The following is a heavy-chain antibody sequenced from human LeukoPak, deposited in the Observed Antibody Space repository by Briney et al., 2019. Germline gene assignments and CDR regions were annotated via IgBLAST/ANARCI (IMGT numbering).Heavy chain of an antibody. CDR3: ARGGPTAWLPYASCDY. CDR1: GGTFSSYT. J-gene: IGHJ4*02. V-gene: IGHV1-69*02. D-gene: IGHD5-18*01. CDR2: IIPILGIA. Sequence: GASVKVSCKASGGTFSSYTISWVRQAPGQGLEWMGRIIPILGIANYAQKFQGRVTMTRDTSTSTVYMELSSLRSEDTAVYYCARGGPTAWLPYASCDYWGQGTLVTVSS.